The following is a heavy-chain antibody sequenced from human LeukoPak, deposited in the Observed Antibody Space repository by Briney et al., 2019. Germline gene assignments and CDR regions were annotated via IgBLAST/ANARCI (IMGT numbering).Heavy chain of an antibody. Sequence: SETLSLTCTVSGGSISSYYWSWIRQPPGKGLEWIGYIYYSGSTNYNPSLKSRVAISVDTSKNQFSLKLSSVTAVDTAVYYCARHGRIVATIFPYFDYWGQGTLVTVSS. J-gene: IGHJ4*02. CDR1: GGSISSYY. CDR3: ARHGRIVATIFPYFDY. V-gene: IGHV4-59*08. CDR2: IYYSGST. D-gene: IGHD5-12*01.